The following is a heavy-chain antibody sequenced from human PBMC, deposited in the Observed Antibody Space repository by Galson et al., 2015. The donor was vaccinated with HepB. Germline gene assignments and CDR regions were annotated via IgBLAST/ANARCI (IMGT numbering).Heavy chain of an antibody. CDR2: IDPSDSYT. CDR3: ARSEGGYCSSTSCPEAYYYYGMDV. D-gene: IGHD2-2*01. CDR1: GYSFTSYW. Sequence: QSGAEVKKPGESLRISCKGSGYSFTSYWISWVRQMPGKGLEWMGRIDPSDSYTNYSPSFQGHVTISADKSISTAYLQWSSLKASDTAMYYCARSEGGYCSSTSCPEAYYYYGMDVWGQGTTVTVSS. V-gene: IGHV5-10-1*01. J-gene: IGHJ6*02.